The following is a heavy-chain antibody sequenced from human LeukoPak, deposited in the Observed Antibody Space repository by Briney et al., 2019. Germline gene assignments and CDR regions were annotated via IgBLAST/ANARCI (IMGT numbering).Heavy chain of an antibody. V-gene: IGHV3-33*01. Sequence: GGSLRLSCAASGFTFSSYGMHWVRQAPGKGLEWVAVIWYGGSNKYYADSVKGRFTISRDNSKNTLYLQMNSLRAEDTAVYYCARDYSRDGYNSPVWFDPWGQGTLVTVSS. CDR1: GFTFSSYG. CDR2: IWYGGSNK. CDR3: ARDYSRDGYNSPVWFDP. J-gene: IGHJ5*02. D-gene: IGHD5-24*01.